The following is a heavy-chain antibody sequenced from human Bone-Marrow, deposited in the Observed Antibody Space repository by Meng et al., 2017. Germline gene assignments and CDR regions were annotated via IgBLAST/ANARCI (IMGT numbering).Heavy chain of an antibody. D-gene: IGHD6-13*01. CDR3: ARVPGIAAAGTNFGMDV. J-gene: IGHJ6*02. V-gene: IGHV3-30*04. CDR2: ISYDGSNK. Sequence: GGSLRLSCAASGFTFSSYAMHWVRQAPGKGLEWVAVISYDGSNKYYADSVKGRFTISRDNSKNTLYLQMNSLRAEDTAVYYCARVPGIAAAGTNFGMDVWGQGTTVTVSS. CDR1: GFTFSSYA.